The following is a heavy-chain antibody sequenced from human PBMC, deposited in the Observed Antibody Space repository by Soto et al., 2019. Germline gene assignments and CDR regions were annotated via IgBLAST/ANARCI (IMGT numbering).Heavy chain of an antibody. CDR3: ARGAPYINSWYATDY. D-gene: IGHD6-13*01. J-gene: IGHJ4*02. V-gene: IGHV1-18*01. CDR2: ISVYNGNT. CDR1: GYTFTSYG. Sequence: QVQLVQSGAEVKKPGASVKVSCKASGYTFTSYGISWVRQAPGQGLEWMGWISVYNGNTNYAQKLQGRVTMTTDTSTSAAYMELRSLTSDDTAVYYCARGAPYINSWYATDYWGQGTLVTVSS.